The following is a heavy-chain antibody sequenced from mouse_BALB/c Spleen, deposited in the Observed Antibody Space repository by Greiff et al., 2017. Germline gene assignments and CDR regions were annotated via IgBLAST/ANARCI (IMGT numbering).Heavy chain of an antibody. V-gene: IGHV7-3*02. J-gene: IGHJ4*01. D-gene: IGHD2-2*01. CDR1: GFTFTDYY. Sequence: DVKLVESGGGLVQPGGSLRLSCATSGFTFTDYYMSWVRQPPGKALEWLGFIRNKANGYTTEYSASVKGRFTISRDNSQSILYLQMNTLRAEDSATYYCARVYGYDSAMDYWGQGTSVTVSS. CDR3: ARVYGYDSAMDY. CDR2: IRNKANGYTT.